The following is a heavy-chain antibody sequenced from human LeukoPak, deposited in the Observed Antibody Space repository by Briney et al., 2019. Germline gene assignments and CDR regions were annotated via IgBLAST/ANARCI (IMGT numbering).Heavy chain of an antibody. J-gene: IGHJ4*02. CDR2: INHSGST. V-gene: IGHV4-34*01. CDR3: ASGQLWLMN. CDR1: GGSISSYY. Sequence: SETLSLTCTVSGGSISSYYWNWIRQPPGKGLEWIGEINHSGSTNYNPSLKSRVTISVDTSKNQFSLKLSSVTAADTAVYYCASGQLWLMNWGQGTLVTVSS. D-gene: IGHD5-18*01.